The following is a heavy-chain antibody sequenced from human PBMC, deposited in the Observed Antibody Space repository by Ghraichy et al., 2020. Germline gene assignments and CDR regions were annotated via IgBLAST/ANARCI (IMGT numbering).Heavy chain of an antibody. V-gene: IGHV3-48*01. CDR1: GFTFSSFS. J-gene: IGHJ4*02. CDR2: ISSGGSII. D-gene: IGHD3-22*01. Sequence: GESLNISCAASGFTFSSFSMNWVRQAPGKGLEWVSYISSGGSIIHYADSVKGRLTISRDNAKNSLFLQMNSLRAEDTAVYYCVRGDASGYYPLGYWGQGTLVTVSS. CDR3: VRGDASGYYPLGY.